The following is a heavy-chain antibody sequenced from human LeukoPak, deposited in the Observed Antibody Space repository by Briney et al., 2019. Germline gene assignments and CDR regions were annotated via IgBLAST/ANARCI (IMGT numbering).Heavy chain of an antibody. V-gene: IGHV1-46*01. D-gene: IGHD4-11*01. CDR1: GYTFTTYY. CDR2: IKPGDSVT. J-gene: IGHJ6*03. Sequence: ASVKVSCKASGYTFTTYYMHWVRQAPGQGLEWIGIIKPGDSVTSYSQNFKGRVTMTRDMSTTTVYMELKGLRSDDTASYYCARAPLADPPPNDSSSYISNNYYHVDVWGKGTTVTVSS. CDR3: ARAPLADPPPNDSSSYISNNYYHVDV.